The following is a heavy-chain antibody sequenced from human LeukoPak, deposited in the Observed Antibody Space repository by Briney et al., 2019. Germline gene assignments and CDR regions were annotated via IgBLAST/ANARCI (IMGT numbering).Heavy chain of an antibody. CDR1: GFTFSRYW. Sequence: GGSLRLSCATSGFTFSRYWMHWVRQAPGEGLVWVSRIKTDGTYTSNADSVKGRFTISRDNAKNSLYLQMNSLRAEDTALYYCAKGPYYYDSSGYPGAFDYWGQGTLVTVSS. J-gene: IGHJ4*02. D-gene: IGHD3-22*01. CDR3: AKGPYYYDSSGYPGAFDY. CDR2: IKTDGTYT. V-gene: IGHV3-74*01.